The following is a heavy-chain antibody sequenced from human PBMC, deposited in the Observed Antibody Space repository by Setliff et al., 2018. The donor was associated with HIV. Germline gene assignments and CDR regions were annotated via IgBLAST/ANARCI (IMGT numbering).Heavy chain of an antibody. V-gene: IGHV4-30-2*01. CDR2: IYYNGNA. CDR3: ARRGDFFYYAMDV. J-gene: IGHJ6*02. CDR1: GGSMRSSGYS. Sequence: PSETLSLTCAVSGGSMRSSGYSWTWIRQAPGKGLEWVGYIYYNGNAYYNPSLKSRVTISVDRSKNQFSLKLSSVTAADTAVYYCARRGDFFYYAMDVWGQGTMVTVSS.